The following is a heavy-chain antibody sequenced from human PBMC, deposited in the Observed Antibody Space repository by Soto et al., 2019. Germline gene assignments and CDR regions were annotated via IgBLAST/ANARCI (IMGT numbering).Heavy chain of an antibody. J-gene: IGHJ5*02. Sequence: QVQLVQSGAEVKKPGASVKVSCKASGYTFTSYGISWVRQAPGQGLEWMGWISAYNGNTNYAQKLQGRVTMTTDTSTSTASRERSSLTADDTAVYYCALEAPITIFGVVIAHNCFDPWGQGTLVTVSS. CDR1: GYTFTSYG. CDR3: ALEAPITIFGVVIAHNCFDP. CDR2: ISAYNGNT. D-gene: IGHD3-3*01. V-gene: IGHV1-18*01.